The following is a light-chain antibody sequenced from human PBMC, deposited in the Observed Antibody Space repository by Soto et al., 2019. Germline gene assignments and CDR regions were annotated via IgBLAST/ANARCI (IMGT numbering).Light chain of an antibody. CDR1: QSISWK. J-gene: IGKJ1*01. Sequence: DIQMTQSPSSLSASVGDRITITCRASQSISWKLNWYQQRPGKAPKLLIYAASSLQSGVPSRFSGSGSGTGFTLTISSLQSEDFATYYCQQSFRRWTFGQGTKVEIK. CDR2: AAS. CDR3: QQSFRRWT. V-gene: IGKV1-39*01.